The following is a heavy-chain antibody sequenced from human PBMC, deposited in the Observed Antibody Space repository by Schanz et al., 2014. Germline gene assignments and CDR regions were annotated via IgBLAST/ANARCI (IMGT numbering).Heavy chain of an antibody. V-gene: IGHV4-4*07. CDR2: VYATGRT. Sequence: QVQLQESGPGLVKPSETLSLTCAVSGASVSSFYWSWIRQPAGKGLEWIGHVYATGRTKYNPSLKSRVTMSLDTSQKQISLKLTSVTAADTAVYYCARTLVNGSRKWFVPWGPGTQVTVSS. CDR3: ARTLVNGSRKWFVP. CDR1: GASVSSFY. D-gene: IGHD3-10*01. J-gene: IGHJ5*02.